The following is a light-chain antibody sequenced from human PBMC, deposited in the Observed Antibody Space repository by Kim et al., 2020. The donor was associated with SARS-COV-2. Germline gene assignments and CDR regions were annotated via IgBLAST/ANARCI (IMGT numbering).Light chain of an antibody. CDR2: GKN. CDR1: SLRSYY. V-gene: IGLV3-19*01. Sequence: SSELTQDPAVSVALGQTVRITCPGDSLRSYYASWYQQKPGQAPVLVIYGKNNRPSGIPDRFSGSSSGNTASLTITGAQAEDEADYYCNSRDSSGNHLGVF. J-gene: IGLJ3*02. CDR3: NSRDSSGNHLGV.